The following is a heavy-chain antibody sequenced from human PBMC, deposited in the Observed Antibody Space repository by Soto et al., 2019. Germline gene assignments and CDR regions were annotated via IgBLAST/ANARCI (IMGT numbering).Heavy chain of an antibody. CDR1: GFSVSSNY. D-gene: IGHD1-26*01. CDR2: HYSGGST. J-gene: IGHJ5*02. Sequence: GGSLRLSCAISGFSVSSNYLSWVRQAPGKGLEWVSVHYSGGSTYYADSVQGRFTISRDKSNNTLYLQMRRVRAEDTAVYFCARHRHPRGTVGATSPLDPWGQGTQVTVSS. CDR3: ARHRHPRGTVGATSPLDP. V-gene: IGHV3-53*01.